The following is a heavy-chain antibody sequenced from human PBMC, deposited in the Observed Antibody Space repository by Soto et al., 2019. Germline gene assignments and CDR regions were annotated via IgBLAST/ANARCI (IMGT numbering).Heavy chain of an antibody. V-gene: IGHV3-23*01. J-gene: IGHJ4*02. CDR2: VSIGGST. D-gene: IGHD2-15*01. CDR1: GFTFSSYA. Sequence: DVQLLESGGGLVQPEGSLRLSCAASGFTFSSYAMGWVRQGPGKGLEWVAVVSIGGSTHYADSVRGRFTISRDNSKNTLSLQMNSLTAEETAVYFCAKRRGAGGHFDYWGQGALVTVS. CDR3: AKRRGAGGHFDY.